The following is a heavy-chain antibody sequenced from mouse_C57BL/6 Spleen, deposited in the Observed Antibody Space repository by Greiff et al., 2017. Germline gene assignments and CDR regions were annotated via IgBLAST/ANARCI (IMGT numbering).Heavy chain of an antibody. D-gene: IGHD2-5*01. J-gene: IGHJ4*01. CDR3: ARQDGSTIVTTSDAMDY. CDR1: GFTFSSYG. V-gene: IGHV5-6*01. Sequence: EVKLMESGGDLVKPGGSLTLSCAASGFTFSSYGMSWVRQTPDKRLEWVATISSGGSYTYYPASVKERFTISRDKAKNTLYLQMRSLKSEDTAMYYCARQDGSTIVTTSDAMDYWGQGTSVTVSS. CDR2: ISSGGSYT.